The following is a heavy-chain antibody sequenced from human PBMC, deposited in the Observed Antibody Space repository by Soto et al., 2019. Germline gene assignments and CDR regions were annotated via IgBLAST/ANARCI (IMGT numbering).Heavy chain of an antibody. V-gene: IGHV4-39*01. D-gene: IGHD3-3*02. CDR2: IFYLGSS. CDR3: TRHSLALRKNNWFDP. Sequence: SETLSLTCTVSGDSIISSDFYWGWVRQPPGKGLEWIGSIFYLGSSYYNPSLKSRVTMSVDTSKNQFSLRLRSVTAADTALYFCTRHSLALRKNNWFDPWGQGIMVTVSS. J-gene: IGHJ5*02. CDR1: GDSIISSDFY.